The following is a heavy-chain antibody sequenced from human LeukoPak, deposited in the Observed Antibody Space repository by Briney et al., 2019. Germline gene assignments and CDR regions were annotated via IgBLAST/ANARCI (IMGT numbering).Heavy chain of an antibody. Sequence: GGSLRLSCAASGFTFSSYSMNWVRQAPGKGLEWVSYISSSTNTIYYADSVKGRFTISRDNAKNSLFLQMNSLRDEDTAVYYCASSGHSSGWYVLDYWGQGTLVTVSS. CDR1: GFTFSSYS. D-gene: IGHD6-19*01. J-gene: IGHJ4*02. V-gene: IGHV3-48*02. CDR2: ISSSTNTI. CDR3: ASSGHSSGWYVLDY.